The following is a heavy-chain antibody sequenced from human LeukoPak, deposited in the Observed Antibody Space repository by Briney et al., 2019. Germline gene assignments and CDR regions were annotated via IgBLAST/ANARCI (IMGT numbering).Heavy chain of an antibody. CDR1: GFTFSSYG. D-gene: IGHD2-2*01. CDR2: IGYDGTNE. Sequence: SGGSLRLSCAASGFTFSSYGMHWVRQAPGKGLEWVALIGYDGTNEYYADSEKGRFTISRHNSKNTLYLQMKSLRAEDTAVYYCARDFYCSRTSCYAPSFDYWGQGTLVTVSS. J-gene: IGHJ4*02. V-gene: IGHV3-33*01. CDR3: ARDFYCSRTSCYAPSFDY.